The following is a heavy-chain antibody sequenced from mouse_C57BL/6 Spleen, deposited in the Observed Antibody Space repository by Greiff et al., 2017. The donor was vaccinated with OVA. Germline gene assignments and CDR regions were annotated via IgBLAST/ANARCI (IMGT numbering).Heavy chain of an antibody. V-gene: IGHV1-59*01. CDR2: IDPSDSYT. CDR3: ARGEDSSGSSWLAY. Sequence: QVQLQQPGAELVRPGTSVKLSCTASGYTFTSYWMHWVKQRPGQGLEWIGVIDPSDSYTNYNQKFKGKATLTVDTASSTAYMQLSSLTSEDSAVYYCARGEDSSGSSWLAYWGQGTLVTVSA. D-gene: IGHD3-2*02. CDR1: GYTFTSYW. J-gene: IGHJ3*01.